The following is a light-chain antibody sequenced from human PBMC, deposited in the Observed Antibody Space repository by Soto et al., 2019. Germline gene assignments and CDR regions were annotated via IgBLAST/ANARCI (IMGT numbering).Light chain of an antibody. V-gene: IGLV2-8*01. Sequence: QSVLTQPPSASGSPGQSVTISGTGTKSDIGVYDFVSRYQHHPGKAPRLIIYEVVQRPSGVPDRFSGSKSGNTASLTVSGLQAADEADYFCKSYAGSNPYVFGSGTKVTVL. J-gene: IGLJ1*01. CDR2: EVV. CDR1: KSDIGVYDF. CDR3: KSYAGSNPYV.